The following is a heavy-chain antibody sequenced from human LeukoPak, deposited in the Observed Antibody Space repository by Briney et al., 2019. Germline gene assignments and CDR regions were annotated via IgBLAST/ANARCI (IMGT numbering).Heavy chain of an antibody. D-gene: IGHD3-22*01. J-gene: IGHJ4*02. CDR3: ARGYYYDSSTPYYFDY. CDR1: GGSISSGGYY. CDR2: IYYSGST. V-gene: IGHV4-61*08. Sequence: SETLSPTCTVSGGSISSGGYYWSWLRQPPGKGLEWIGYIYYSGSTNYNPSLKSRVTISVDTSKNQFSLKLSSVTAADTAVYYCARGYYYDSSTPYYFDYWGQGTLVTVSS.